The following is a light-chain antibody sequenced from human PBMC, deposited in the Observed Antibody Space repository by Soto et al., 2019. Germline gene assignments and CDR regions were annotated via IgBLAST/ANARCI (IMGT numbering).Light chain of an antibody. J-gene: IGKJ1*01. Sequence: DIQMTQFPSSLSASVGDRVTITCRASQRMYTYLNWYQLKPGKPPKLLIFTASSLQSGVPSRFSGSGSETEFTLTISSLQPEDFATYYCQQSYNMPWTFGQGTKVEIK. V-gene: IGKV1-39*01. CDR3: QQSYNMPWT. CDR2: TAS. CDR1: QRMYTY.